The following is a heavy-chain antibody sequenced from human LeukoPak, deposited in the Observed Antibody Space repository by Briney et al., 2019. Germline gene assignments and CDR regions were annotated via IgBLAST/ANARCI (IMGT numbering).Heavy chain of an antibody. CDR2: ISSSSSTI. CDR1: GFTFSSYS. V-gene: IGHV3-48*01. J-gene: IGHJ5*02. CDR3: ARERTNWFDP. Sequence: PGGSLRLSCAASGFTFSSYSMNWVRQAPGKGLEWVSYISSSSSTIYYADSVKGRFTISRDNAKNSLYLQMNSLRAEDTAVYYCARERTNWFDPWGQGTLVTVSS.